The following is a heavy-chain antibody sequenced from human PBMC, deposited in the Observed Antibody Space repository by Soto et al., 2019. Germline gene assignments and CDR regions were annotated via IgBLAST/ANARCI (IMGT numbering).Heavy chain of an antibody. J-gene: IGHJ3*02. V-gene: IGHV1-3*04. Sequence: ASVKVSCKASGYTFTSYAMHWVRQAPGQRLEWMGWINTGNGNTKYSQKFQGRVTITRDTSASTAYMELSSLRSEDTAVYYCARSYIVVVPAASDLGAFDIWGQGTMVTVS. CDR2: INTGNGNT. CDR1: GYTFTSYA. CDR3: ARSYIVVVPAASDLGAFDI. D-gene: IGHD2-2*01.